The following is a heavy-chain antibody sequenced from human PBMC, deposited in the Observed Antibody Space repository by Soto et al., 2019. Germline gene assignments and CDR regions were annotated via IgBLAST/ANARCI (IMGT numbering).Heavy chain of an antibody. Sequence: ASVKVSCKASGYTFTGYYMHWVRQAPGQGLEWMGWINLNSGGTNYAQKFQGWVTMTRDTSISTAYMELSRLRSDDTAVYYCARGASVHNWNKFDSWGQGTLVTVSS. J-gene: IGHJ5*01. CDR2: INLNSGGT. CDR3: ARGASVHNWNKFDS. D-gene: IGHD1-1*01. V-gene: IGHV1-2*04. CDR1: GYTFTGYY.